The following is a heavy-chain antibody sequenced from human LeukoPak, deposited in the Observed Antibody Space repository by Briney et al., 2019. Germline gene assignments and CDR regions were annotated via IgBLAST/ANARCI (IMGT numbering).Heavy chain of an antibody. Sequence: GGSLRLSCAASGFAFSSYAMHWVRQAPGKGLEWVAVISYDGSNKYYADSVKGRFTISKDNAKNTVYLQMNSLRAEDTAVYYCVSFYETYWGRGTLVTVPS. CDR3: VSFYETY. V-gene: IGHV3-30-3*01. D-gene: IGHD2/OR15-2a*01. CDR1: GFAFSSYA. CDR2: ISYDGSNK. J-gene: IGHJ4*02.